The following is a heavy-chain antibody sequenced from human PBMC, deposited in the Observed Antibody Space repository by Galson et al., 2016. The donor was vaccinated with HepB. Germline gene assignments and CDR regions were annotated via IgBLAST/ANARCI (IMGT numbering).Heavy chain of an antibody. J-gene: IGHJ4*02. Sequence: SLRLSCAASAFTLSRYTMQWVRQAPGRGLEWVSYITSGSNVIYYADSMKGRFTISRDNSKTTLYLQMNSLRAEDTAVYYCARSGIAARLVDYWGQGVLVTVSS. CDR1: AFTLSRYT. V-gene: IGHV3-48*01. D-gene: IGHD6-6*01. CDR3: ARSGIAARLVDY. CDR2: ITSGSNVI.